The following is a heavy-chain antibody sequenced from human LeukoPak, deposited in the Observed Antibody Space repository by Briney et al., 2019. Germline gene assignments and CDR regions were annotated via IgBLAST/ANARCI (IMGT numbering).Heavy chain of an antibody. CDR3: ARVRNRGCSDY. Sequence: GGSLRLSCAASGFTFSSYSMNWVRQAPGKGLEWVSSISSSSSYIYYADSVKGRLTISRDNAKNSLYLQMNSLRAEDTAVYYCARVRNRGCSDYWGQGTLVTVSS. J-gene: IGHJ4*02. D-gene: IGHD3-10*01. CDR2: ISSSSSYI. CDR1: GFTFSSYS. V-gene: IGHV3-21*01.